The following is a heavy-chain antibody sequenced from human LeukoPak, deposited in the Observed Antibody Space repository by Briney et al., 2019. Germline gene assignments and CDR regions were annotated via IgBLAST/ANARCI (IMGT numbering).Heavy chain of an antibody. J-gene: IGHJ4*02. Sequence: GGSLRLSCAASGFTFRKYWMAWVRQAPGRGLEWVATIAANGNDKDYEDALQGRFTISRDNTRDSLSLRIDSLRAEDTAQYYCAREVFFQFDNWGQGALVTVSS. CDR2: IAANGNDK. V-gene: IGHV3-7*03. CDR3: AREVFFQFDN. CDR1: GFTFRKYW.